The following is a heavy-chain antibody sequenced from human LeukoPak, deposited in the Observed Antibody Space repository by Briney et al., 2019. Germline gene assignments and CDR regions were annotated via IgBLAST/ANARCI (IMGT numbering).Heavy chain of an antibody. J-gene: IGHJ4*02. V-gene: IGHV4-59*01. CDR1: GGSISRYY. Sequence: SETLSLTCTVSGGSISRYYWSWIRQPPGKGLEWIGYISYTGSTTYNSSLKSRVTISLDTSQNQFSLKLTSVTPADTAVYYCAAMTTVTMYSYFFDSWGQGTLLTVSS. CDR2: ISYTGST. D-gene: IGHD4-17*01. CDR3: AAMTTVTMYSYFFDS.